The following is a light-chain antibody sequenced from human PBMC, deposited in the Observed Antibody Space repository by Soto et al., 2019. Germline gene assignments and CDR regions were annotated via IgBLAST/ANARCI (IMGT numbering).Light chain of an antibody. CDR1: SSDVGGYNY. J-gene: IGLJ1*01. Sequence: QSALTQPPSASGSPGQSVTISCTGTSSDVGGYNYVSWYQQHPGKAPKLMIYEVSKRPSGVPDRFSGSKSGNTASLTGSGLQAEYEADYYCNSYAGSNNFLFGTGTKLTVL. CDR2: EVS. V-gene: IGLV2-8*01. CDR3: NSYAGSNNFL.